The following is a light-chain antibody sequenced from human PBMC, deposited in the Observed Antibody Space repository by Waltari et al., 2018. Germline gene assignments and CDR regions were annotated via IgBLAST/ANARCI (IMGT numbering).Light chain of an antibody. CDR3: QAWDTSTGVV. Sequence: YEITQPPSVSVSPGQTASITFSGDNLQYKYVYCDQHKPGKSPLLILYRDIERPSGIPERFSGSNSGDTATLTISETQAMDEADYDCQAWDTSTGVVFGGGTKLTVL. V-gene: IGLV3-1*01. CDR2: RDI. J-gene: IGLJ2*01. CDR1: NLQYKY.